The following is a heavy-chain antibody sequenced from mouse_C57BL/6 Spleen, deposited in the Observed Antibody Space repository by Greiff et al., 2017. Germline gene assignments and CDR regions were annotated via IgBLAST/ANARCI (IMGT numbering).Heavy chain of an antibody. CDR1: GYTFTSYA. D-gene: IGHD1-1*01. CDR3: ARVPTVGYYYAMDY. CDR2: INPSSGYT. V-gene: IGHV1-4*01. Sequence: QVQLQQSGAELARPGASVKMSCKASGYTFTSYAMHWVKQRPGQGLEWIGYINPSSGYTKYNQKFKDKATLTADKSSSTAYMQLSSLTSEDSAVYDCARVPTVGYYYAMDYWGQGTSVTVSS. J-gene: IGHJ4*01.